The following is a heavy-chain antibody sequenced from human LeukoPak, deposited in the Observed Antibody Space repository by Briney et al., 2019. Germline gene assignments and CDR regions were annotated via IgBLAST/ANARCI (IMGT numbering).Heavy chain of an antibody. CDR2: INSDGSST. CDR1: GFTFSSYW. Sequence: GGSLRLSCAASGFTFSSYWMHWVRQAPGKGLVWVSRINSDGSSTSYADSVKGRFTISRDNAKNTLYLQMNSLRAEDTAVYYCARGGLLWFGEFAFDYWGQGTLVTASS. J-gene: IGHJ4*02. V-gene: IGHV3-74*01. CDR3: ARGGLLWFGEFAFDY. D-gene: IGHD3-10*01.